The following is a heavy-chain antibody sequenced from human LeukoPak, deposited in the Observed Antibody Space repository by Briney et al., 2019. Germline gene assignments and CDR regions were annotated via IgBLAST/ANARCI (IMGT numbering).Heavy chain of an antibody. V-gene: IGHV3-30*02. CDR2: IKYDGSRT. J-gene: IGHJ4*02. CDR1: GMTFERHG. D-gene: IGHD4-17*01. CDR3: AKDRVTTGQQSSVLDY. Sequence: GSLRLSCVVSGMTFERHGMHWVRQPPGKGLEWLAFIKYDGSRTDYEDSVKGRFTISRDNSKNTLYLQMNSLRAEDTAVYYCAKDRVTTGQQSSVLDYWGQGTLVTVSS.